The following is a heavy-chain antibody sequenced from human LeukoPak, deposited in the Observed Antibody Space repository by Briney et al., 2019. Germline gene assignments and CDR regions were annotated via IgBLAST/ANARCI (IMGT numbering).Heavy chain of an antibody. CDR2: IYTSGST. CDR1: GGSISSYY. J-gene: IGHJ4*02. D-gene: IGHD1-26*01. Sequence: PSETLSLTCTVSGGSISSYYLSWIRQPPGKGLEWIGYIYTSGSTNYNPSLNRRVTISVDTSKNHFSLKPSSVTAADTAVYYCARQRGSYYAYWGQGTLVTVSS. CDR3: ARQRGSYYAY. V-gene: IGHV4-4*09.